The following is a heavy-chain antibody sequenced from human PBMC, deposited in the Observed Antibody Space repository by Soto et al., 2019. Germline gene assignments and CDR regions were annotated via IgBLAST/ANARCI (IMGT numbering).Heavy chain of an antibody. CDR3: ARREATIGRFDP. CDR2: INAGNGNT. D-gene: IGHD5-12*01. Sequence: ASVKVSFKASGYTFTSYAMLWVRQAPGQRPEWMGWINAGNGNTKYSQKFQGRVTITRDTSASTAYMELSSLKASDTAMYYCARREATIGRFDPWGQGTLVTVSS. J-gene: IGHJ5*02. V-gene: IGHV1-3*01. CDR1: GYTFTSYA.